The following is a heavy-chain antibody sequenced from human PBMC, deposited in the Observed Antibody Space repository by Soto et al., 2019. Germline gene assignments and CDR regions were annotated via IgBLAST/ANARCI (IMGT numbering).Heavy chain of an antibody. CDR2: ISYDGSNK. Sequence: GGSLRLSCAASGFTFSSYGMHWVRQAPGKGLEWVAVISYDGSNKYYADSVKGRFTISRDNSKNTLYLQMNSLRAEDTAVYYCAKEGSEVVVAATDYWGQGTLVTVSS. CDR3: AKEGSEVVVAATDY. V-gene: IGHV3-30*18. CDR1: GFTFSSYG. D-gene: IGHD2-15*01. J-gene: IGHJ4*02.